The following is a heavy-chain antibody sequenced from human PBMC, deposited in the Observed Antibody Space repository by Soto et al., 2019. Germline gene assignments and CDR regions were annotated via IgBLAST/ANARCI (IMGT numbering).Heavy chain of an antibody. J-gene: IGHJ4*02. CDR1: GGSISSGDYY. V-gene: IGHV4-30-4*01. Sequence: QVQLQESGPGLVKPSQTLSLTCTVSGGSISSGDYYWSWIRQPPGKGLEWIGYIDYSGSTYYNQSLKRRVTISVDTSKNQFTLKLSSVTAADTAVYYCARGRDSIGYCDWGQGTLVTVSS. D-gene: IGHD3-22*01. CDR3: ARGRDSIGYCD. CDR2: IDYSGST.